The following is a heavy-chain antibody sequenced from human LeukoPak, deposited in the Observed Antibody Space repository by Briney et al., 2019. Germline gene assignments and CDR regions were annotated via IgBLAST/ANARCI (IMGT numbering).Heavy chain of an antibody. D-gene: IGHD6-19*01. CDR1: GFTFSSYS. Sequence: GGSLRLSCAASGFTFSSYSMNWVRQAPGKGLEWVSSISSSSSYIYYADSVKGRFTISRDNAKNSLYLQMNSLRAEDTAVYYCARAEGDIGIAVAGRPFDYWGQGTLVTVSS. CDR3: ARAEGDIGIAVAGRPFDY. J-gene: IGHJ4*02. CDR2: ISSSSSYI. V-gene: IGHV3-21*01.